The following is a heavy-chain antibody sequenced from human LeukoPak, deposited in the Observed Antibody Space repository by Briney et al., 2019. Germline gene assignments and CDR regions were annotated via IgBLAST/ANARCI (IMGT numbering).Heavy chain of an antibody. CDR1: GFTFSSYA. J-gene: IGHJ5*02. Sequence: GGSLRLSCAASGFTFSSYAMHWVRQAPGKGLEWVAVISYDGSNKYYADSVKGRFTISRDNSKNTLYLQMNSLRAEDTAAYYCAREGVAGTPVGTEFDPWGQGTLVTVSS. D-gene: IGHD6-19*01. CDR3: AREGVAGTPVGTEFDP. V-gene: IGHV3-30*04. CDR2: ISYDGSNK.